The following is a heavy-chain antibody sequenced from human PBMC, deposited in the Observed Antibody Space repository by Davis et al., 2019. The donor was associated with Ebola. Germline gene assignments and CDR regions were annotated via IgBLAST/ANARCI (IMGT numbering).Heavy chain of an antibody. J-gene: IGHJ3*02. D-gene: IGHD2-2*01. Sequence: PSETLSLTCAVYGGSFSGYYWSWIRQPPGKGLEWIGEINHSGSTNYNPSLKSRVTISVDTSKNQFSLKLSSVTAADTAVYYCARGPQGGYCSSTSCRHPRKGAFDIWGQGTMVTVSS. CDR3: ARGPQGGYCSSTSCRHPRKGAFDI. CDR1: GGSFSGYY. CDR2: INHSGST. V-gene: IGHV4-34*01.